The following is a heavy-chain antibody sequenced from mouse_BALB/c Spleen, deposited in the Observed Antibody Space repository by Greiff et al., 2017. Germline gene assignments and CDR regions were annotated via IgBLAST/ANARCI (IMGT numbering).Heavy chain of an antibody. V-gene: IGHV1-7*01. D-gene: IGHD2-4*01. CDR2: INPSTGYT. CDR3: ARGDYDYFDV. Sequence: VQLQQSGAELAKPGASVKMSCKASGYTFTSYWMHWVKQRPGQGLEWIGYINPSTGYTEYNQKFKDKATLTADKSSSTAYMQLSSLTSEDSAVYYCARGDYDYFDVWGAGTTVTVSS. CDR1: GYTFTSYW. J-gene: IGHJ1*01.